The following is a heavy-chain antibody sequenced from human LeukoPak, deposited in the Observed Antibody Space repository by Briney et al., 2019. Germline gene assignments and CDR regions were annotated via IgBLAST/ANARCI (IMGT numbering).Heavy chain of an antibody. D-gene: IGHD2-15*01. V-gene: IGHV3-7*01. J-gene: IGHJ3*02. CDR1: GFTFSSYW. CDR2: INQDGSEK. Sequence: AGGSLRLSCAASGFTFSSYWMSWVRQAPGKGLEWVANINQDGSEKYYVDSVKGRFTISRDNAKNTLYLQMNSLRAEDTAVYYCARESYCSGGSCYSGRAFDIWGQGTMVTVSS. CDR3: ARESYCSGGSCYSGRAFDI.